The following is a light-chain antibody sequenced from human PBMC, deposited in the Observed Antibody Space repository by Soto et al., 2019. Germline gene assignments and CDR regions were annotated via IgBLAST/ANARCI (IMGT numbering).Light chain of an antibody. CDR3: AAWDDSLNGPYV. J-gene: IGLJ1*01. CDR2: SNN. V-gene: IGLV1-44*01. CDR1: SSNIGSNT. Sequence: QSALTQPPSASGTPGQRVTISCSGSSSNIGSNTVNWYQQLPGTAPKLLIYSNNQRPSGVPDRFSGSKSGTSASLAIGGLQSEDEADYYCAAWDDSLNGPYVFGTGTKLTVL.